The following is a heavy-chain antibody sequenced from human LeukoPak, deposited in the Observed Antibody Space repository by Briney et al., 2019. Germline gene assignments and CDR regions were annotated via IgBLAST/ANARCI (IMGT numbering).Heavy chain of an antibody. CDR3: ARDDNSGYFYGAGGY. Sequence: GASVKVSCKASGYTFTSYYTHWVRQAPGQGLEWMGIINPSGGSTNYAQKFQGRVTMTRDTSTSTVYMKLSSLRSGDTAVYYCARDDNSGYFYGAGGYWGQGTLVTVSS. V-gene: IGHV1-46*01. D-gene: IGHD3-22*01. CDR1: GYTFTSYY. CDR2: INPSGGST. J-gene: IGHJ4*02.